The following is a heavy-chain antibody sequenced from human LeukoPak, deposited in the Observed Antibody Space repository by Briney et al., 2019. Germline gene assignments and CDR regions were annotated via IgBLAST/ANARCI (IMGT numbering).Heavy chain of an antibody. J-gene: IGHJ4*02. Sequence: KPSETLSLTCAVYGGSFSSYYWSWIRQPAGKGLEWIGHIYNSGSTNYNPSLKGRVTMSVATSKNQFSLHLSSVTAADTAVYYCARSAFLVTAPGLYYFDYWGQGTLVAVSS. V-gene: IGHV4-59*10. CDR2: IYNSGST. CDR3: ARSAFLVTAPGLYYFDY. CDR1: GGSFSSYY. D-gene: IGHD6-13*01.